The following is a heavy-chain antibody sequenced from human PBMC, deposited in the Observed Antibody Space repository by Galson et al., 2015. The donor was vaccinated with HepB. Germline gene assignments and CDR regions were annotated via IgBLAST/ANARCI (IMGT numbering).Heavy chain of an antibody. Sequence: PALVKPTQTLTLTCTISGFSLSSSGVGVGWIRQPPGKALEWLALIYWDDDKRYSPSLKSRLTIIKATSKNQVVLTVTNVDPVDTATYYCAHLGLGARQFDYWGQGTLVTVSS. CDR3: AHLGLGARQFDY. D-gene: IGHD6-6*01. J-gene: IGHJ4*02. V-gene: IGHV2-5*02. CDR1: GFSLSSSGVG. CDR2: IYWDDDK.